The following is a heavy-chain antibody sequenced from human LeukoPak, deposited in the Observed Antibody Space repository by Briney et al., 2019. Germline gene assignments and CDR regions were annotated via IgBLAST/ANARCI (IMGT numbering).Heavy chain of an antibody. CDR1: GFTFSSYA. CDR2: ISGSGGSI. D-gene: IGHD3-22*01. CDR3: AEDLQSVYYYDSSGYWVFDY. J-gene: IGHJ4*02. Sequence: PGGSLRLSCAASGFTFSSYAMSWVRQAAGEGLEWVSAISGSGGSIYYADSVKGRFTISRDNSKNTLYLQMNSLRAEDTAVYYCAEDLQSVYYYDSSGYWVFDYWGQGTLVTVSS. V-gene: IGHV3-23*01.